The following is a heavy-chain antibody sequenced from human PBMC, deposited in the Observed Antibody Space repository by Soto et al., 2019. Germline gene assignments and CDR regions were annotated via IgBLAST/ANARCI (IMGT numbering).Heavy chain of an antibody. CDR3: ALIVVVPAAKSHYYYMDV. V-gene: IGHV5-51*01. CDR2: IYPGDSDT. D-gene: IGHD2-2*01. CDR1: GYSFTSYW. J-gene: IGHJ6*03. Sequence: GESLKISCKGSGYSFTSYWIGWVRQMPGKGLEWMGIIYPGDSDTRYSPSFQGQVTISADKSISTAYLQWSSLKASDTAMYYCALIVVVPAAKSHYYYMDVWGKGTTVTVSS.